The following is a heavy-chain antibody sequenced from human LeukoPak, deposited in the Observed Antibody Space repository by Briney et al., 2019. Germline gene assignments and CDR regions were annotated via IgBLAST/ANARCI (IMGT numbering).Heavy chain of an antibody. J-gene: IGHJ4*02. D-gene: IGHD2-21*01. Sequence: GGSLRLSCAASGFTVSSNYMSWVRQAPGKGLEWVSVIYSGGSTYYADSVKGRFTISRDNSKNTLYLQMNSLRAEDTAVYYCASGASYSFFDYWGQGTLVTVSS. CDR3: ASGASYSFFDY. CDR1: GFTVSSNY. V-gene: IGHV3-66*01. CDR2: IYSGGST.